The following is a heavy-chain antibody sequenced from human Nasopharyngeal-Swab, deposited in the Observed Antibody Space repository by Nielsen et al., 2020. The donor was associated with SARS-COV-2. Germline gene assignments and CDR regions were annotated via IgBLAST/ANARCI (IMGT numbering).Heavy chain of an antibody. V-gene: IGHV3-48*03. CDR1: GFTFSSYE. CDR3: VRARQWLAPFDP. CDR2: ISSSGTSI. J-gene: IGHJ5*02. D-gene: IGHD6-19*01. Sequence: GESLKISCAASGFTFSSYEMNWVRQAPGKGLEWVSYISSSGTSIYYADSVKGRFTISRDNAKNSLYLQMNSLRSEDTAVYYCVRARQWLAPFDPWGQGTLVTVSS.